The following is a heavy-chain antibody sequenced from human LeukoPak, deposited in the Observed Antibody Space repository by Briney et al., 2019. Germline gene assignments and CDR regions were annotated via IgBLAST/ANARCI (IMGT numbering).Heavy chain of an antibody. D-gene: IGHD2-2*01. Sequence: ASVKVSCKASGSTFTGYYMHWVRQAPGQGLEWMGWINPNSGGTNYAQKFQGRVTMTRDTSISTAYMELSRLRSDDTAVYYCARGTTSWYEPNWWYYYMDVWGKGTTVTISS. CDR1: GSTFTGYY. J-gene: IGHJ6*03. V-gene: IGHV1-2*02. CDR2: INPNSGGT. CDR3: ARGTTSWYEPNWWYYYMDV.